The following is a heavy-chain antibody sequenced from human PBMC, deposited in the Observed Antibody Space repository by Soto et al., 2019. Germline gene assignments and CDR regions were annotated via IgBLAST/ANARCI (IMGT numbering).Heavy chain of an antibody. CDR3: ARERYSGYNSQFDY. J-gene: IGHJ4*02. CDR2: INPNTRGT. D-gene: IGHD5-12*01. CDR1: GYIFTGYY. V-gene: IGHV1-2*02. Sequence: ASVKVSCKASGYIFTGYYIHWVRQAPGQGLEWMGWINPNTRGTHSAQRFQGRVTMTRDTSISTAYMELSSLRSDDSAVYYCARERYSGYNSQFDYWGQGTLVTVSS.